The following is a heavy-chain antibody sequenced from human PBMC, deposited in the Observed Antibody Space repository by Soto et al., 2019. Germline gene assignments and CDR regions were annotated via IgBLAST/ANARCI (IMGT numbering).Heavy chain of an antibody. V-gene: IGHV3-23*01. D-gene: IGHD6-19*01. CDR1: GFTFSSYA. J-gene: IGHJ4*02. CDR2: ISGSGGST. Sequence: GGSLRLSCAASGFTFSSYAMSWVRQAPGKGLEWVSAISGSGGSTYYADSVKGRLTISRDNSKNTLYLQMNSLRAEDTAVYYCAKRLSSGWYEFFDYWGQGTLVTVSS. CDR3: AKRLSSGWYEFFDY.